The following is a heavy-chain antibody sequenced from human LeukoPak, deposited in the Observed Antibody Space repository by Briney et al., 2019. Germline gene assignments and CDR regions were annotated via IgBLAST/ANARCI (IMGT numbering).Heavy chain of an antibody. CDR2: ISAYNGNT. V-gene: IGHV1-18*01. J-gene: IGHJ6*03. CDR3: ARDSTPLYYYYYYMDV. D-gene: IGHD2-15*01. Sequence: ASVKVSCKASGYTFTSYGISWVRQAPGQGREWMGWISAYNGNTNYAQKLQGRVTMTTDTSTSTAYMELRSLRSDDTAVYYCARDSTPLYYYYYYMDVWGKGTTVTVSS. CDR1: GYTFTSYG.